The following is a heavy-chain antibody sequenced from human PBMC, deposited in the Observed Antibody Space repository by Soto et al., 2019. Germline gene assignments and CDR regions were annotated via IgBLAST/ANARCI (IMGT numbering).Heavy chain of an antibody. J-gene: IGHJ4*02. CDR3: ARARDSSHLDY. CDR2: IIPILGTT. Sequence: SVKVSCKASGGTFSRYAIRWVRQAPVQGLEWMGGIIPILGTTDYAEKFQGRVTITADKSTSTAYMELTSLRPEDTAVYYCARARDSSHLDYWGQGTPVTVSS. CDR1: GGTFSRYA. D-gene: IGHD3-22*01. V-gene: IGHV1-69*06.